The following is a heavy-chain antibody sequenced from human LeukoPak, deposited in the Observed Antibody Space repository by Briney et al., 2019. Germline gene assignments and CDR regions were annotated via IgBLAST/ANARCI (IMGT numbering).Heavy chain of an antibody. V-gene: IGHV1-2*02. CDR3: ARANFLYCSSTTCLFDY. CDR1: GYTFTDYY. D-gene: IGHD2-2*01. Sequence: ASVKVSCKASGYTFTDYYMHWVRQAPGQGSEWMGWINPNDGDTNYAQKFQGRVTMTRDTSISTAHMEVSRLRSDDMAVYYCARANFLYCSSTTCLFDYWGQGTLVTVSS. CDR2: INPNDGDT. J-gene: IGHJ4*02.